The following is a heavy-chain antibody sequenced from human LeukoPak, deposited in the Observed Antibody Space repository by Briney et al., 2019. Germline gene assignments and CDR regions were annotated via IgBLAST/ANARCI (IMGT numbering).Heavy chain of an antibody. CDR2: ISTGSHYT. CDR1: AFTFSDYY. V-gene: IGHV3-11*03. D-gene: IGHD3-10*01. Sequence: GGSLRLPCAASAFTFSDYYMSWIRQAPGKGLEWVSYISTGSHYTNYADSVKGRFTISRDDARNSLFLQINSLRAEDMAVYYCARFYGLGTWNDAFDIWGQGTMVTVSS. J-gene: IGHJ3*02. CDR3: ARFYGLGTWNDAFDI.